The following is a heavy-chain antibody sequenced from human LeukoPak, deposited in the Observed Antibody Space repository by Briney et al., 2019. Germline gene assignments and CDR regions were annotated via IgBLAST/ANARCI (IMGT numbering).Heavy chain of an antibody. CDR3: ARVRGLYCGGDCYKDAFDT. J-gene: IGHJ3*02. CDR2: VNPNSGDT. D-gene: IGHD2-21*02. Sequence: GASVKVSCKASGYTFTGYYLHWVRRAPGQGLEWMGCVNPNSGDTNYAQKFQGSVTMTRDTSISTAYMELSRLRSDDTAVYYCARVRGLYCGGDCYKDAFDTWGQGTMVTVSS. CDR1: GYTFTGYY. V-gene: IGHV1-2*02.